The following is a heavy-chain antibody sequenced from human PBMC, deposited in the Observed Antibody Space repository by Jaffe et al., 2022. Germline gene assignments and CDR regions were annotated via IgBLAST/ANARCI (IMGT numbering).Heavy chain of an antibody. CDR2: IYHSGST. J-gene: IGHJ3*02. D-gene: IGHD3-22*01. V-gene: IGHV4-38-2*01. CDR3: ARPRYDSSFHAFDI. CDR1: GYSISSGYY. Sequence: QVQLQESGPGLVKPSETLSLTCAVSGYSISSGYYWGWIRQPPGKGLEWIGSIYHSGSTYYNPSLKSRVTISVDTSKNQFSLKLSSVTAADTAVYYCARPRYDSSFHAFDIWGQGTMVTVSS.